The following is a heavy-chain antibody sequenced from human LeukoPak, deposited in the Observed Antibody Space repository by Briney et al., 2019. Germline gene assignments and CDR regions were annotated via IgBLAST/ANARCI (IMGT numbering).Heavy chain of an antibody. CDR3: AKDQQLVISY. Sequence: PGGSLRLSCVASGFTFSSYGMHWVRQAPGKGLEWVAVISYDGSNKYYADSVKGRFTISRDNSKNTLYLQMNSLRAEDTAVYYCAKDQQLVISYWGQGTLVTVSS. CDR1: GFTFSSYG. J-gene: IGHJ4*02. CDR2: ISYDGSNK. D-gene: IGHD6-13*01. V-gene: IGHV3-30*18.